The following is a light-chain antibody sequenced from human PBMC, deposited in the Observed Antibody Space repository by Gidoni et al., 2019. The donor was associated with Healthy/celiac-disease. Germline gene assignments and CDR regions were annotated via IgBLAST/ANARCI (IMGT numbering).Light chain of an antibody. CDR2: AAS. V-gene: IGKV1-39*01. Sequence: DIQMTQSPSSLSASVGDRVTITCRASQSISSYLNWYQQKPGKAPKLLIYAASSLQRGVPSRFSGSGSGTDFTLTISSLQPEDFATYYCQQSYSTPLLTFXGXTKVEIK. CDR3: QQSYSTPLLT. CDR1: QSISSY. J-gene: IGKJ4*01.